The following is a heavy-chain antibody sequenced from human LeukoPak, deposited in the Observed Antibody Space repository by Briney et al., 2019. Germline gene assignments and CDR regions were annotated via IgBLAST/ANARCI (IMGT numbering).Heavy chain of an antibody. CDR1: GGTFSSYA. J-gene: IGHJ4*02. V-gene: IGHV1-69*05. D-gene: IGHD6-19*01. CDR3: ARGKYSGWSIFPDY. CDR2: IIPIFGTA. Sequence: SVKVSCKASGGTFSSYAISWVRQAPGQGLELMGRIIPIFGTANYAQKFQGRVTITTDESTSTAYMELSSLRSEDTAVYYCARGKYSGWSIFPDYWGQGTLVTVSS.